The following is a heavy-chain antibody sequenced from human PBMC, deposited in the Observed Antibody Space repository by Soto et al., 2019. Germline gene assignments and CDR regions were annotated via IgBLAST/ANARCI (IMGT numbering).Heavy chain of an antibody. D-gene: IGHD3-22*01. CDR1: GGTFSSYA. Sequence: SVKVSCKASGGTFSSYAISWVRQAPGQGLEWMGGIIPIFGTANYAQKFQGRVTITADESTSTACMELSSLRSEDTAVYYCASSYDSSGYLEYFQHWGQGTLVTVS. V-gene: IGHV1-69*13. J-gene: IGHJ1*01. CDR3: ASSYDSSGYLEYFQH. CDR2: IIPIFGTA.